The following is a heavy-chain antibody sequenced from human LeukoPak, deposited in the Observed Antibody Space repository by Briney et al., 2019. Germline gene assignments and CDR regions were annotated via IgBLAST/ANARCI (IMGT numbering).Heavy chain of an antibody. CDR1: GYTFTGYY. D-gene: IGHD3-22*01. J-gene: IGHJ4*02. V-gene: IGHV1-2*02. Sequence: ASVKVSCTASGYTFTGYYMHWVRQAPGQGLEWMGWINPNSGGTNYAQKFQGRVTMTRDTSISTAYMELSRLRSDDTAVYYCATYFYYYDSSGYYVFGGLDYWGQGTLVTVSS. CDR3: ATYFYYYDSSGYYVFGGLDY. CDR2: INPNSGGT.